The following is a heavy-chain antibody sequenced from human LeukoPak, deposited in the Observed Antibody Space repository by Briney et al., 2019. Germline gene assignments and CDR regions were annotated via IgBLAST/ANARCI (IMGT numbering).Heavy chain of an antibody. V-gene: IGHV3-30*18. CDR1: GFTFSSYG. J-gene: IGHJ4*02. CDR3: AKDRLRGAYFDY. Sequence: PGRSLRLSCAASGFTFSSYGMDWVRQAPGKGLEWVAVISYDGSNKYYADSGKGRFTISRDNSKNTLYLQMNSLRAEDTAVYYCAKDRLRGAYFDYWGQGTLVTVSS. CDR2: ISYDGSNK. D-gene: IGHD5-12*01.